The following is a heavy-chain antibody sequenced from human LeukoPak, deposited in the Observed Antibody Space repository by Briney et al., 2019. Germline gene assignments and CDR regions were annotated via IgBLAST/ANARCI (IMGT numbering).Heavy chain of an antibody. J-gene: IGHJ4*02. CDR1: GFTFSNNI. CDR2: ISSSSGYI. D-gene: IGHD2-2*01. V-gene: IGHV3-21*01. Sequence: GGSLRLSCAASGFTFSNNIMKWVRQAPGKGLEWISSISSSSGYIYYADSVKGRFTISRDNAKNSLYLQMSSLRAEDTAVYYCARVAGYCSDTGCYVYIDFWGREPWSPSPQ. CDR3: ARVAGYCSDTGCYVYIDF.